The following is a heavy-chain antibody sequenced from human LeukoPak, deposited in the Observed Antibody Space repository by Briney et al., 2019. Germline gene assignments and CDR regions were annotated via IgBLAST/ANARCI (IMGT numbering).Heavy chain of an antibody. V-gene: IGHV4-39*01. CDR1: GDSISSSSTFY. J-gene: IGHJ5*02. Sequence: SETLSLTCTVSGDSISSSSTFYWGWIRQPPGKGLEWIGSINYSGSTYYSPSLKSRVPISVDTSKNQFSLRLSSVTAADTAVYYCARRKAGHNWFDPWGQGTLVTVSS. CDR2: INYSGST. CDR3: ARRKAGHNWFDP.